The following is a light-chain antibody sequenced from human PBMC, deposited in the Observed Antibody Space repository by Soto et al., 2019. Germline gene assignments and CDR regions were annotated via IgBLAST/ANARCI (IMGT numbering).Light chain of an antibody. Sequence: QSVLTQPASVSGSPGQSITISCSGTNSGIGAYNYISWYQQHPGKAPKLMIYAVTYRPSGVSNRFSGSKSGNTASLTISGLQAEDEADYYCSSYTTTTSPQVVFGGGTKLTVL. CDR1: NSGIGAYNY. V-gene: IGLV2-14*01. CDR3: SSYTTTTSPQVV. CDR2: AVT. J-gene: IGLJ3*02.